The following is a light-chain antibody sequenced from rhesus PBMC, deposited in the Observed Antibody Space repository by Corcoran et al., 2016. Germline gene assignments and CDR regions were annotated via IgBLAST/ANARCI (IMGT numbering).Light chain of an antibody. V-gene: IGKV3-42*01. CDR2: GAS. J-gene: IGKJ1*01. CDR1: QSVSSS. Sequence: EIVMTQSPATLSLSPGERATLSCRASQSVSSSLAWYQQKPGQAPKLLIYGASSRATGIPDRFSGRGSGTEFTLTIRSLEPEDVGVYYCQQDYSWPWTFGQGTKVEIK. CDR3: QQDYSWPWT.